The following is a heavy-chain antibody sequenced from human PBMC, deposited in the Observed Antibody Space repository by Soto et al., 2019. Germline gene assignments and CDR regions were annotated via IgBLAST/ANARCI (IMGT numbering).Heavy chain of an antibody. CDR2: INPHSGDT. V-gene: IGHV1-2*02. CDR3: ARGRTVNFYGMYV. CDR1: GYTFTDHS. J-gene: IGHJ6*02. Sequence: QVQLVQSGAEVKKPGASVKVSYVASGYTFTDHSIHWVRLAPGQGLEWMGWINPHSGDTIYAQKFQVRVTQTRDTSISTAYRELIRLRSDDTAVYYCARGRTVNFYGMYVWGQGTTVTVSS. D-gene: IGHD4-17*01.